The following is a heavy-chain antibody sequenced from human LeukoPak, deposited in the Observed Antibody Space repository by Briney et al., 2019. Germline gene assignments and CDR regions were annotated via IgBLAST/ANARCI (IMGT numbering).Heavy chain of an antibody. CDR1: GYTFTSYY. V-gene: IGHV1-46*01. D-gene: IGHD3-3*01. J-gene: IGHJ4*02. CDR3: AIGYDFWSGYYTGIDGY. CDR2: INPSGGST. Sequence: ASVKVSCKASGYTFTSYYMHWVRQAPGQGLEWMGIINPSGGSTSYAQKFQGRVTMTRDTSISTAYMELSRLRSDDTAVYYCAIGYDFWSGYYTGIDGYWGQGTLVTVSS.